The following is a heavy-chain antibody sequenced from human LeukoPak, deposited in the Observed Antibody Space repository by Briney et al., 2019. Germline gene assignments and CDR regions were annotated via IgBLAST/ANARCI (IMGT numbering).Heavy chain of an antibody. CDR3: ARLWGSYRYTGTTKDAFDI. V-gene: IGHV4-39*02. CDR1: GVPISSRSYY. Sequence: SETLSLTCSVSGVPISSRSYYWGWIRQPPGKGLEWIGSMYFSGTTYYNPSLKSRVTMSVHTPENHLSLKLTSVTAADTAVYYCARLWGSYRYTGTTKDAFDIWGQGTMVTVSS. CDR2: MYFSGTT. J-gene: IGHJ3*02. D-gene: IGHD3-16*02.